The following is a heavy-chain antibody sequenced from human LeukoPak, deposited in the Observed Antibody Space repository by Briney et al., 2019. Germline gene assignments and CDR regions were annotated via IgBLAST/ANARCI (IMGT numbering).Heavy chain of an antibody. J-gene: IGHJ6*03. Sequence: PGGSLRLSCAASGFTFSDYYMSWIRQAPGKGLEWVSYISSSGSTIYYADSVKGRFTISRDNAKNSLYLQMNSLRAEDTAVYYCARGGYGSGYDAVPYYYYMDVWGKGTTVTVSS. V-gene: IGHV3-11*01. D-gene: IGHD5-12*01. CDR1: GFTFSDYY. CDR2: ISSSGSTI. CDR3: ARGGYGSGYDAVPYYYYMDV.